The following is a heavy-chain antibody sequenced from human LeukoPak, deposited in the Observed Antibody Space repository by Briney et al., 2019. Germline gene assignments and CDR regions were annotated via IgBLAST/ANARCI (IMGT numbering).Heavy chain of an antibody. Sequence: SETLSLTRAVYGGSFSDYYWNWIRQPPGKGLEWIGEINHSGSTNYNPSLKSRVTISIDTSKNQFSLNLKSVTAADTAVYYCARFPVAGFDYWGQGALVTVSS. CDR1: GGSFSDYY. CDR2: INHSGST. J-gene: IGHJ4*02. D-gene: IGHD6-19*01. CDR3: ARFPVAGFDY. V-gene: IGHV4-34*01.